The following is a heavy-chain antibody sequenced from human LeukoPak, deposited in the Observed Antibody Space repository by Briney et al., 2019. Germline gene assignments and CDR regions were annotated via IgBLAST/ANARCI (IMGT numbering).Heavy chain of an antibody. J-gene: IGHJ5*02. D-gene: IGHD3/OR15-3a*01. CDR3: ARDHVVGLAPFDP. Sequence: ASVTVSCKASGGTFSSYAISWVRQAPGQGLEWMGGIIPIFGTANYAQKFQGRVTITMDTSASTAYMELSSLRSEDTAVYYCARDHVVGLAPFDPWGQGTLVTVSS. V-gene: IGHV1-69*05. CDR1: GGTFSSYA. CDR2: IIPIFGTA.